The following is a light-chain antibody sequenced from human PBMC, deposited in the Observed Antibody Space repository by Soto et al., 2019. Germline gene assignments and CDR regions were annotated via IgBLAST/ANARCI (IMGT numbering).Light chain of an antibody. V-gene: IGKV3-20*01. CDR1: QSISSTH. J-gene: IGKJ1*01. CDR2: GAS. Sequence: EIVLTQSPDTLSLSPGERATLSCRASQSISSTHLVWYQQKPGQAPSLLILGASSRATGIPDRFSGSGSGTDVTLTISGLEPEDFAVYYCQQYNNWPRTFGQGTKVDIK. CDR3: QQYNNWPRT.